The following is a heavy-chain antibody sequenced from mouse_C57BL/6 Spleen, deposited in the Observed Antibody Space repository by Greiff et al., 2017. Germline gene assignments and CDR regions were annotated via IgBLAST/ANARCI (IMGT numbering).Heavy chain of an antibody. V-gene: IGHV1-22*01. D-gene: IGHD2-2*01. J-gene: IGHJ3*01. CDR1: GYTFTDYN. Sequence: EVKLQQSGPELVKPGASVKMSCKASGYTFTDYNMHWVKQSHGKSLEWIGYINPNNGGTSYNQKFKGKATLTVNKSSSTAYMELRSLTSEDSAVYYCASYYGYEAWFAYWGQGTLVTVSA. CDR3: ASYYGYEAWFAY. CDR2: INPNNGGT.